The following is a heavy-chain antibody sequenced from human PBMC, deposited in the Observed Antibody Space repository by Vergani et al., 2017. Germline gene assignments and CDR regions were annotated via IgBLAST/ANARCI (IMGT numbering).Heavy chain of an antibody. Sequence: EEKLVESGGGLVQPGRSLRLSCEASGFRFDEYAMHWVRRVPGKGLEWVSGVSWNSETIRYADSVKGGFTISRDNAKKSVYLQMNSLRAEDTAMYCCARGLWDCTHIRCSPPSYWGQGTQVTVSS. D-gene: IGHD2-8*01. CDR3: ARGLWDCTHIRCSPPSY. CDR2: VSWNSETI. V-gene: IGHV3-9*01. J-gene: IGHJ4*02. CDR1: GFRFDEYA.